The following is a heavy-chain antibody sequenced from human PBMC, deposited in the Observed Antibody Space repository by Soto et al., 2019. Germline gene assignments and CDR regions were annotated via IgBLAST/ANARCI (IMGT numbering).Heavy chain of an antibody. CDR3: ARDRKSLSGYPIDY. D-gene: IGHD5-12*01. V-gene: IGHV3-7*01. CDR1: GFTFSSYW. J-gene: IGHJ4*02. CDR2: IKQDGSEK. Sequence: GSLRLSCAASGFTFSSYWMSWVRQAPGKGLEWVANIKQDGSEKYYVDSVKGRFTISRDNAKNSLYLQMNSLRAEDTAVYYCARDRKSLSGYPIDYWGQGTLVTVSS.